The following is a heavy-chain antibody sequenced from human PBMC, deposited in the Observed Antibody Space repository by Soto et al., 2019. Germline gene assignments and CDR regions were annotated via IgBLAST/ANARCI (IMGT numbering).Heavy chain of an antibody. D-gene: IGHD6-19*01. CDR1: GASVSGDGSY. V-gene: IGHV4-31*03. CDR2: IHNSGST. J-gene: IGHJ4*02. Sequence: QVQLQESGPGLVKPSQTLSLTCLVSGASVSGDGSYCSWIRQHPGKGLGFIGYIHNSGSTYSHPSLENRVAMSIDTSKNQFSLRLSSVTAADSAVYFCARDLGSEQWFFDNWGQGILVTVSS. CDR3: ARDLGSEQWFFDN.